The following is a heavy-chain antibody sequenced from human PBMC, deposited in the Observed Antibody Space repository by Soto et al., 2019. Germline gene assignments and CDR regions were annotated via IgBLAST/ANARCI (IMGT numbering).Heavy chain of an antibody. V-gene: IGHV4-31*03. Sequence: QVQLQESGPGLVKPSQTLSLTCTVSGGSISSSSYYWSWIRQHPGKGLEWIGYIYYSGSTYNKPSLRGGVTRSGDTSKNQFALKLSSVTTADTAVYYCARGNQHMVYDALDIWGQGTMVTVSS. CDR3: ARGNQHMVYDALDI. CDR2: IYYSGST. CDR1: GGSISSSSYY. D-gene: IGHD3-10*01. J-gene: IGHJ3*02.